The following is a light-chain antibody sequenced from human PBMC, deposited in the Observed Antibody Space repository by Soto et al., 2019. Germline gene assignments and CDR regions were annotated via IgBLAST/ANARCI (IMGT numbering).Light chain of an antibody. CDR2: GAS. Sequence: EIVMTQSPATLSVSPGERAILSCRASKSVSNNLAWYQQKPGQAPRLLIYGASTRATGIPARFSGSGSGTEFTLSISSLQSEDVAIYYCQQYNNWPPLPCGGGTKVEIK. V-gene: IGKV3-15*01. CDR1: KSVSNN. CDR3: QQYNNWPPLP. J-gene: IGKJ4*01.